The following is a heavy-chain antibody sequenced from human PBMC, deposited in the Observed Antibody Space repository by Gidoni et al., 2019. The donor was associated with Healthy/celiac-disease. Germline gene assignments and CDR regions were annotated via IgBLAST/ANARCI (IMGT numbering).Heavy chain of an antibody. J-gene: IGHJ4*02. D-gene: IGHD6-13*01. CDR2: INHSGST. CDR3: ASHAEWDSSSWYGRADY. Sequence: QVQLQQWGAGLLKPSETLSLTCAVYGGSFSGYYWSWIRQPPGKGLEWIGEINHSGSTNYNPSLKSRVTISVDTSKNQFSLKLSSVTAADTAVYYCASHAEWDSSSWYGRADYWGQGTLVTVSS. V-gene: IGHV4-34*01. CDR1: GGSFSGYY.